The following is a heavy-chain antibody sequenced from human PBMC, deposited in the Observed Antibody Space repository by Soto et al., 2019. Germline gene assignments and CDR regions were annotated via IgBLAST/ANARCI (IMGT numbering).Heavy chain of an antibody. D-gene: IGHD5-12*01. CDR3: ARERVSGWLRRDDYYAMDV. Sequence: SQPLSLTCAISWDSVSSNSAAWNWIRQSPTRGLEWLGRTYYSSKWYNDYAVSVKSRITINPDTSKNQFSLQLNSVTPEDTAVYYCARERVSGWLRRDDYYAMDVWGQGTTVTVS. V-gene: IGHV6-1*01. CDR1: WDSVSSNSAA. J-gene: IGHJ6*02. CDR2: TYYSSKWYN.